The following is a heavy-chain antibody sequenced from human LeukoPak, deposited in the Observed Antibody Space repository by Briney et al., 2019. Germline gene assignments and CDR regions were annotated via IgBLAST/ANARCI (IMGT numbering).Heavy chain of an antibody. J-gene: IGHJ4*02. Sequence: GGSLRLSCAASGFTFSSYAMSWVRQAPAKGLEWVSAISGSGGSTYYADSVKGRFTISRDNSKNTLYLQMNSLRAEDTAVYYCAKTDTTASLVPLDYWGQGTLVTVSS. CDR3: AKTDTTASLVPLDY. D-gene: IGHD3-16*01. CDR2: ISGSGGST. CDR1: GFTFSSYA. V-gene: IGHV3-23*01.